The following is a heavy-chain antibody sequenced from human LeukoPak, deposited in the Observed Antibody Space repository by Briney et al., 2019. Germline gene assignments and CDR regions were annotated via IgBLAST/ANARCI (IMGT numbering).Heavy chain of an antibody. CDR2: FIGSGSGI. J-gene: IGHJ4*02. D-gene: IGHD3-9*01. V-gene: IGHV3-23*01. CDR1: GFTFSNYA. CDR3: AKWGDYDVLTGYYVSDY. Sequence: GASLRLSCAASGFTFSNYAMSWVRQAPGKGLDWVPAFIGSGSGIYYADSMKSRFTISRDNSKNTLYLQINSLRAEDTAVYYCAKWGDYDVLTGYYVSDYWGQGTLVTVSS.